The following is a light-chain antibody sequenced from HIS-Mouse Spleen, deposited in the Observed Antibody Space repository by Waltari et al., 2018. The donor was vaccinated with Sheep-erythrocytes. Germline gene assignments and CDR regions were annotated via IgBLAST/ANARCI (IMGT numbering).Light chain of an antibody. CDR1: KLGDKY. J-gene: IGLJ2*01. Sequence: SYELTQPPSVSVSPGQTASITCSGDKLGDKYACWYQRKPGQSPVLVIYQDSKRPSGIAERFAGSNSGNTATLTIGGTQAMDEADYYCQAWDSSTVVFGGGTKLTVL. V-gene: IGLV3-1*01. CDR2: QDS. CDR3: QAWDSSTVV.